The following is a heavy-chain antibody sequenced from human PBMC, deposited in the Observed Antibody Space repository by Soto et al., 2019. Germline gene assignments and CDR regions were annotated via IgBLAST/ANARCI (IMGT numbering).Heavy chain of an antibody. D-gene: IGHD2-15*01. J-gene: IGHJ4*02. CDR3: ARDQGGNPFDY. V-gene: IGHV4-34*01. CDR1: GGSFSGYY. Sequence: SETLSLTCAVYGGSFSGYYWSWIRQPPGKGLEWIGEINHSGSTNYNPSLKSRVTISVDTSKNQFSLKLSSVTAADTAVYYCARDQGGNPFDYWGQGTLVTVSS. CDR2: INHSGST.